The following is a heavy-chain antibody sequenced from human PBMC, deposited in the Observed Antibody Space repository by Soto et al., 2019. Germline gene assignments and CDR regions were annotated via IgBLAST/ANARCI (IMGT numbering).Heavy chain of an antibody. J-gene: IGHJ3*02. D-gene: IGHD6-19*01. CDR1: GYTFTTYG. CDR3: ARYESPSSDWYDAFDI. V-gene: IGHV1-18*01. CDR2: ISAHNGNT. Sequence: QVQLVQSGAEVKKPGASVNVSCKASGYTFTTYGISWVRQAPGQGLEWFGWISAHNGNTNYTQKIQGRVTMTTDTSTSTAYMELRSLRSDDTAVYYCARYESPSSDWYDAFDIWGQGTMVTVSS.